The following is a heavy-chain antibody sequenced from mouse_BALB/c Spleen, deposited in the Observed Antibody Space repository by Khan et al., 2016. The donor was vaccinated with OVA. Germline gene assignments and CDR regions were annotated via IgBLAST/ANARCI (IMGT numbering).Heavy chain of an antibody. J-gene: IGHJ3*01. CDR2: ISSCGDYT. CDR1: GFTFSSYS. Sequence: VQLQEPGGDLVKPGGSLKFSCAASGFTFSSYSMSWVRQTPDKRLEWVATISSCGDYTNYSDNVKGRFTISRDNANSTLYLQLSSLKSDDTAMYYWARHLTGSFAYWGQGTLVTVSA. V-gene: IGHV5-6*01. CDR3: ARHLTGSFAY. D-gene: IGHD4-1*01.